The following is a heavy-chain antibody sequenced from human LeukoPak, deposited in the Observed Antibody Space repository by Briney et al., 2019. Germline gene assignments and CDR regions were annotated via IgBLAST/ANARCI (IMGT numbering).Heavy chain of an antibody. D-gene: IGHD5-18*01. Sequence: GESLEISCQGSGYSFTTYWIAWVRQMPGKGLEWMGIIYPGDSDTRYSPSFQGQVTISADKSISTAYLQWSNLKASDTAMYYCARVPGYSYGSIDYWGQGTLVTVFS. CDR3: ARVPGYSYGSIDY. J-gene: IGHJ4*02. V-gene: IGHV5-51*01. CDR2: IYPGDSDT. CDR1: GYSFTTYW.